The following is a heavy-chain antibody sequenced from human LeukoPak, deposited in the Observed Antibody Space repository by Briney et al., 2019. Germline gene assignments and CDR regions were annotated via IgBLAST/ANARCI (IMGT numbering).Heavy chain of an antibody. CDR2: ISSSSSTI. Sequence: GGSLRLSCSASGFVFSIYTMYWVRQAPGKGLEWVSYISSSSSTIYYADSVKGRFTISRDNAKNSLYLQMNSLRDEDTAVYYCARGGTTVAGTFWFDPWGQGTLVTVSS. CDR1: GFVFSIYT. D-gene: IGHD6-19*01. V-gene: IGHV3-48*02. CDR3: ARGGTTVAGTFWFDP. J-gene: IGHJ5*02.